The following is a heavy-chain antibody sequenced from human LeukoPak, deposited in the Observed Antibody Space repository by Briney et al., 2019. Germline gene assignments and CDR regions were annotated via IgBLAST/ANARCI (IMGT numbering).Heavy chain of an antibody. CDR3: ARDRLHYYMDV. CDR1: GYTFTGYY. Sequence: ASVKVSCKASGYTFTGYYMHWVRQAPGQGLEWMGWVDPNSGRTTHAEKFQGRVTMTRDTSINTVYMEVTRLRSDDTAVYYCARDRLHYYMDVWGKGTTVTISS. J-gene: IGHJ6*03. V-gene: IGHV1-2*02. CDR2: VDPNSGRT.